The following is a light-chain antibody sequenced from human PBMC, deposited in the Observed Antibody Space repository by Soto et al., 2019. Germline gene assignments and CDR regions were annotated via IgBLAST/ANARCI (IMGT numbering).Light chain of an antibody. CDR1: QSLGIW. CDR3: QQLFDSPIT. J-gene: IGKJ5*01. V-gene: IGKV1-5*01. CDR2: AAS. Sequence: DIQMTQSPSTLSASVGDRVTITCRASQSLGIWLAWHQQKPGKAPKLLIYAASTLESGVPSRFSATVSGTEFSLTITSLQPEDFATYYCQQLFDSPITFGQGTRLEIK.